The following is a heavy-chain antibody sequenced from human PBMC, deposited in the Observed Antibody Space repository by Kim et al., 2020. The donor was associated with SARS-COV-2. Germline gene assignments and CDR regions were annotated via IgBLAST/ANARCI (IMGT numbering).Heavy chain of an antibody. CDR2: IDNDGTTT. CDR3: IRGPL. Sequence: GGSLRLSCAASGFRFSEWWMDWVRQAPGKGPEWVARIDNDGTTTLYADSVKGRFTISRDNSKNTLYLQMTGLRADDTGVYYCIRGPLWGQGTLATVSS. CDR1: GFRFSEWW. V-gene: IGHV3-74*01. J-gene: IGHJ4*02.